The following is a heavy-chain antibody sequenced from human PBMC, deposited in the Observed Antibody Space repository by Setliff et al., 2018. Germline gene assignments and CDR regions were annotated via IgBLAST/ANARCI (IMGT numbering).Heavy chain of an antibody. CDR3: ARSPANGGHDAFDI. CDR1: GFTVANAY. CDR2: IKSTTDGATI. D-gene: IGHD6-25*01. Sequence: GGSLRLSCAASGFTVANAYMTWVRQAPGKGLEWVGRIKSTTDGATIHYGAPVNGRFTISRDDSKNTLYLHMNSLKTEDTAVYYCARSPANGGHDAFDIWGQGTMVTVSS. V-gene: IGHV3-15*01. J-gene: IGHJ3*02.